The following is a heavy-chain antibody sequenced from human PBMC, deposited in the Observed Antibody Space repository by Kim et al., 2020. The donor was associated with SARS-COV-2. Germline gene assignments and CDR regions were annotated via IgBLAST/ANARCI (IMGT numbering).Heavy chain of an antibody. CDR1: GGSISSGGYF. CDR3: ARDRRFCSSSSCDVLDY. CDR2: IYYSGST. D-gene: IGHD2-2*01. V-gene: IGHV4-31*03. Sequence: SETLSLTCSVSGGSISSGGYFWSWVRQHPGKGLEWIGYIYYSGSTDYNPSLKSRVTLSVDTYKNQISLKLSSVTAADTAVYYCARDRRFCSSSSCDVLDYWGQGPLVPVS. J-gene: IGHJ4*02.